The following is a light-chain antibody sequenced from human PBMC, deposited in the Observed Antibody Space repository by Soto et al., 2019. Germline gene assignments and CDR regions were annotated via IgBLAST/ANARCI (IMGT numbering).Light chain of an antibody. CDR3: QTWGTGGVV. J-gene: IGLJ2*01. CDR2: LNSDGSH. V-gene: IGLV4-69*01. Sequence: QLVLTQSPSASASLGASVKLTCTLSSVHSSYAIAWHQQQPEKGPRYLMKLNSDGSHSKGDGIPDRFSGSSSGAERYLTISSLQSEDEADYYCQTWGTGGVVFGGGTKLTVL. CDR1: SVHSSYA.